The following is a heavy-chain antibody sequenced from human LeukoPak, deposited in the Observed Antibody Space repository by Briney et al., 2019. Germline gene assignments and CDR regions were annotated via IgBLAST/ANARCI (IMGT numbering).Heavy chain of an antibody. D-gene: IGHD3-16*01. V-gene: IGHV3-7*02. Sequence: GGSLRLSCAASGFTFSSTWMSWVRQAPGKGLEWVANIKHDGSETNYVDSVKGRFTISRDNAKNSLHLQMNSLRVEDTAVYYCAKNGGPHGMDVWGQGTTVTVSS. CDR3: AKNGGPHGMDV. J-gene: IGHJ6*02. CDR1: GFTFSSTW. CDR2: IKHDGSET.